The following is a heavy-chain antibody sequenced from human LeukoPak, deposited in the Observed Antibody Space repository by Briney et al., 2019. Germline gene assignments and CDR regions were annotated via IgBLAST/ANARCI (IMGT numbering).Heavy chain of an antibody. Sequence: GGSLRLSCAASGFTVSSNYMSWVRQAPGKGLEGVSVIYSGGSTYYADSVKGSCTISRDHTKNTLYLQMTSLRAEDTAGYYCAAAYCGGACYSGPGAFDIWGQGTMVTVSS. D-gene: IGHD2-21*02. V-gene: IGHV3-66*01. CDR3: AAAYCGGACYSGPGAFDI. CDR2: IYSGGST. J-gene: IGHJ3*02. CDR1: GFTVSSNY.